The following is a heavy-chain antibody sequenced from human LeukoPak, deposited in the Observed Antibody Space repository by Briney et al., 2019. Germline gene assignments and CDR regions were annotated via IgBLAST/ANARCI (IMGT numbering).Heavy chain of an antibody. CDR1: GFTFSSYS. CDR2: ISSSSSTI. D-gene: IGHD2-2*01. V-gene: IGHV3-48*04. J-gene: IGHJ6*02. CDR3: ARDRPLVVPAARYYYGMDV. Sequence: GGSLRLSCAASGFTFSSYSMNWVRQAPGKGLEWVSYISSSSSTIYYADSVKGRFTISRDNAKNSLYLQMNSLRAEDTAVYYCARDRPLVVPAARYYYGMDVWGQGTTVTVSS.